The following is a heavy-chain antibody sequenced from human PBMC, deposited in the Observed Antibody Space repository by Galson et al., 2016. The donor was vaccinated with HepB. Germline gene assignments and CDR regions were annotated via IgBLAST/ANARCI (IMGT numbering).Heavy chain of an antibody. J-gene: IGHJ6*02. Sequence: SLRLSCAASGFTFSRYEFNWVRQAPGKGLEWVSHISYTNAVSYAASVKGRFTISRDNDGDSLFPEMRGLRVEDTAVYYCVRGMSNSWYAYKRSYYYSMELWGRGTSIIVSS. D-gene: IGHD6-13*01. V-gene: IGHV3-48*03. CDR3: VRGMSNSWYAYKRSYYYSMEL. CDR1: GFTFSRYE. CDR2: ISYTNAV.